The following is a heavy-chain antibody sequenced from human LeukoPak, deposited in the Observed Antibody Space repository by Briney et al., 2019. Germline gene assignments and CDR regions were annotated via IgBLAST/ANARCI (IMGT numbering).Heavy chain of an antibody. CDR1: GFTFSSYW. D-gene: IGHD5-18*01. V-gene: IGHV3-7*01. Sequence: GGSLRLSCAASGFTFSSYWMSWVRQAPGKGLEWVANIKEDGSEKYYVDSVKGRFTISRDNAKNSLYLKMNSLRAEDTAVYYCARALIQLYAFLDYWGQGTLVTVSS. J-gene: IGHJ4*02. CDR2: IKEDGSEK. CDR3: ARALIQLYAFLDY.